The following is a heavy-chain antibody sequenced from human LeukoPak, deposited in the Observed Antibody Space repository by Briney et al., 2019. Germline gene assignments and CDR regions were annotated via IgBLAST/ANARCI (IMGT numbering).Heavy chain of an antibody. Sequence: PGGSLRLSCAASGFTFSSYRMHWVRQAPGKGLVWVSRINSDGSSTDYADSVKGRFTISRDNAKNTLYLQMNSLRAEDTAVYYCARIGYSNGWYYFDYWGQGTLVTVSS. CDR3: ARIGYSNGWYYFDY. J-gene: IGHJ4*02. D-gene: IGHD6-19*01. CDR2: INSDGSST. V-gene: IGHV3-74*01. CDR1: GFTFSSYR.